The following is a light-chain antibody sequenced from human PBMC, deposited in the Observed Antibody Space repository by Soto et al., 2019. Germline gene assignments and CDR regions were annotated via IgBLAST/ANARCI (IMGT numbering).Light chain of an antibody. CDR2: LTS. CDR1: QAVNTR. CDR3: HQRQSWPRT. J-gene: IGKJ1*01. V-gene: IGKV3-11*01. Sequence: EIVLRQSLATPSSSPGYRVTLSCTASQAVNTRLAWYQHKPGQAPRLLIYLTSNRAAGIPARFSGSGSGTDFTLTISDVEPEDFAVYYCHQRQSWPRTFGQGTKVDIK.